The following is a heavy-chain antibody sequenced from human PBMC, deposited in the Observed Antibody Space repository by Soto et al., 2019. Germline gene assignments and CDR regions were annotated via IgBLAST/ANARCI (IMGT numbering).Heavy chain of an antibody. V-gene: IGHV1-69*13. CDR1: GGTFSSYA. Sequence: GASVKVSCKASGGTFSSYAISWVRQAPGQGLEWMGGIIPIFGTANYAQKFQGRVTITADESTSTAYMELSSLRSEDMAVYYCARDVQAPWFDSWGQGSLVIVSS. J-gene: IGHJ5*01. CDR2: IIPIFGTA. CDR3: ARDVQAPWFDS. D-gene: IGHD3-10*02.